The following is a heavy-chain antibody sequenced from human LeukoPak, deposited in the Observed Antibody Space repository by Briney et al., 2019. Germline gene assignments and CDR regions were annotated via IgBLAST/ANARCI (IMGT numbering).Heavy chain of an antibody. J-gene: IGHJ4*02. CDR1: GFTFSSYA. V-gene: IGHV3-23*01. D-gene: IGHD6-13*01. CDR3: AKALRVAAARYYFDY. CDR2: ISGSGGST. Sequence: GGSLRLSCAASGFTFSSYAMSWVRQAPGKGLEWVSSISGSGGSTYYADSVKGRFTISRDSSKNTLYLQMNSLRAEDTAVYYCAKALRVAAARYYFDYWGQGTLVTVSS.